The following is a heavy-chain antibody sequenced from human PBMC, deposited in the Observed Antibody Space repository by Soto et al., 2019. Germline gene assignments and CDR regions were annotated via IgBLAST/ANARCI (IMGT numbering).Heavy chain of an antibody. CDR2: IYVTGAV. CDR3: ARLRIATNNYKWFGP. Sequence: SETLSLTCSVSGAALNSGNYYWSWIRQVPGKGLEWIGHIYVTGAVDYNPSLRDRITISQDTSERQFSLNLRLVTAADTAVYYCARLRIATNNYKWFGPWGQGTLVTVSS. CDR1: GAALNSGNYY. D-gene: IGHD2-21*01. J-gene: IGHJ5*02. V-gene: IGHV4-31*03.